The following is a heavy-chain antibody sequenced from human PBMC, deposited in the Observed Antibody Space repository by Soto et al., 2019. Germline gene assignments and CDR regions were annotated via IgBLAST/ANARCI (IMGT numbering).Heavy chain of an antibody. CDR2: RYYSGNT. CDR3: ARVPTGTTWVTSEY. D-gene: IGHD1-7*01. CDR1: GGSVSSGSYY. V-gene: IGHV4-61*01. J-gene: IGHJ4*02. Sequence: QVQLQESGPGLVNPSETLSLTCTVSGGSVSSGSYYWSWIRQPPGKGLEGIGYRYYSGNTNYKPSLTSRVTISVDTSKNQFSLKLSSVTAADTAVYYCARVPTGTTWVTSEYWGQGTLVTVSS.